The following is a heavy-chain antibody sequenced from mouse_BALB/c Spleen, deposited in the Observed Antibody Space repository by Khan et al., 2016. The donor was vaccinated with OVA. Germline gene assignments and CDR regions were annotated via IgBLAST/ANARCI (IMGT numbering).Heavy chain of an antibody. CDR3: ASGTTASYWYFEV. CDR2: IHPSDSEI. D-gene: IGHD1-2*01. Sequence: QVQLQQPGADLVRPGASVKLSCKASGYSFTSYWMNWVQQRPGQGLEWIGLIHPSDSEIRFNQKFKDKATLTVDKSSNTAYMQLSSPTSEDSAVYYCASGTTASYWYFEVWGAGTTVTVSS. V-gene: IGHV1-74*01. J-gene: IGHJ1*01. CDR1: GYSFTSYW.